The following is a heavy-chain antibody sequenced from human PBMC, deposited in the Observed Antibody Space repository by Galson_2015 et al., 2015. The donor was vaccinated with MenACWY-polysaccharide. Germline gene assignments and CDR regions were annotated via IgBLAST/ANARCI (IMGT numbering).Heavy chain of an antibody. Sequence: QSGTAVTKPGESLTISCMGSGYSITNYWVGWVRQMPGKSLERMGIIYPGDSDTRYSPSFQGQVTISADKSINTAYLQWSSLKASAAPRYYSARQRYTTPPGDSWAQGPLLTVPS. V-gene: IGHV5-51*01. J-gene: IGHJ4*02. D-gene: IGHD1-14*01. CDR3: ARQRYTTPPGDS. CDR2: IYPGDSDT. CDR1: GYSITNYW.